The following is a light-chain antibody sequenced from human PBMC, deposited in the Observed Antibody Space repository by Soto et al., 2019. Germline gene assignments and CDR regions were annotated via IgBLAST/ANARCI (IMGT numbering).Light chain of an antibody. CDR3: SSYTSSSIDYV. CDR2: EVS. V-gene: IGLV2-14*01. CDR1: SSDVGGYNY. J-gene: IGLJ1*01. Sequence: QSALTQPASVSGSPGQSITISCTGTSSDVGGYNYVSWYQQHPGKAPKLMIYEVSNLPSGVSNRFYGSKSGNTSSLTISGLQAEDEADYYCSSYTSSSIDYVFGTGTKLTVL.